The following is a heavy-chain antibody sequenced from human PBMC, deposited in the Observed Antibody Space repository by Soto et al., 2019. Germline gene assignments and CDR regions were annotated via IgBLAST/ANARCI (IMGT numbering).Heavy chain of an antibody. CDR1: GYTFTSYG. Sequence: QVPLVQSGAEVKKPGASVKVSCKASGYTFTSYGISWVRQAPGQGLEWMGWISAYNGNTNYAQKLQGRVTMTTDTSTSTAYMELRSLRSDDTAVYYCARGHYNGIAAAGTWAFDIWGQGTMVTVSS. CDR2: ISAYNGNT. CDR3: ARGHYNGIAAAGTWAFDI. D-gene: IGHD6-13*01. J-gene: IGHJ3*02. V-gene: IGHV1-18*01.